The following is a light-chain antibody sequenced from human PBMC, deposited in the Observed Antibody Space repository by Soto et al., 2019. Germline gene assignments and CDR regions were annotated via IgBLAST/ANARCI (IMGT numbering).Light chain of an antibody. Sequence: EIVMTQSPANLSVSPGERATLSCRASQSVSSNLAWYQQKPGQAPRLLIYGAYTRATGIPARFSGSGSGTEFTLTISSLQSEDFAVYYCQQYNNWPQSFGQGTNVEIK. J-gene: IGKJ1*01. CDR2: GAY. CDR3: QQYNNWPQS. CDR1: QSVSSN. V-gene: IGKV3-15*01.